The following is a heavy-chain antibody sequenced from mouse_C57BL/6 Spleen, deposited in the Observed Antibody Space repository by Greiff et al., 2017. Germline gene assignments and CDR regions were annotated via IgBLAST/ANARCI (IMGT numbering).Heavy chain of an antibody. D-gene: IGHD1-1*01. CDR1: GYTFTSYW. CDR2: IDPSDSYT. V-gene: IGHV1-59*01. CDR3: ARVYYGSSFAY. Sequence: QVQLQQPGAELVRPGTSVKLSCKASGYTFTSYWMHWVKQRPGQGLEWIGVIDPSDSYTNYNPKFKGKATLTVDTSSSTAYMQLSSLTSEDSAVYYCARVYYGSSFAYWGQGTLVTVSA. J-gene: IGHJ3*01.